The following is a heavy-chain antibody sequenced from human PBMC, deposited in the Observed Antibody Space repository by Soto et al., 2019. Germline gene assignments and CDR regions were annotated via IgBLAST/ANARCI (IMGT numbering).Heavy chain of an antibody. J-gene: IGHJ4*02. D-gene: IGHD3-22*01. CDR3: AKDLTAYYYDSSGPLDY. V-gene: IGHV3-23*01. CDR1: GFTFSSYA. Sequence: GGSLRLSCAASGFTFSSYAMSWVRQAPGKGLEWVSAISGSGGSTYYADSVKGRFTISRDNSKNTLYLQMNSLRAEDTAVYYCAKDLTAYYYDSSGPLDYWGQGTLVTVSS. CDR2: ISGSGGST.